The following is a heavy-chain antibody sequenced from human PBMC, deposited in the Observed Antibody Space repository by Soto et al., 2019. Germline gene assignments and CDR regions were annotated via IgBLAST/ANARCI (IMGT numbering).Heavy chain of an antibody. D-gene: IGHD1-26*01. V-gene: IGHV3-9*01. CDR3: AKGSSVGPTPFDY. CDR1: GFTFGDYA. J-gene: IGHJ4*02. CDR2: ITWAGNNI. Sequence: GGSLRLSCAASGFTFGDYAMHWVRQAPGKGLEWVSGITWAGNNIDYADSVKGRFTISRDIAKYSLYLQMNSLRAEDTALYYCAKGSSVGPTPFDYWGQGALVTVPS.